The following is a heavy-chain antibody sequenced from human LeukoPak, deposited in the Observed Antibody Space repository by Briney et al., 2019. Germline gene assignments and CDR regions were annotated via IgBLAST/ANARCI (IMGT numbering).Heavy chain of an antibody. D-gene: IGHD3-10*01. V-gene: IGHV4-39*07. CDR2: IYYSGTT. Sequence: SETLSLTCTVSGGSISSSTYYWGWIRQPPGKGLEWIGSIYYSGTTYYNPSLRSRVTISVDTSKNQFSLKLSSVTAADTAVYYCARGGRYYSGSGSYSNYFDNWGQGTLVTVSS. CDR1: GGSISSSTYY. CDR3: ARGGRYYSGSGSYSNYFDN. J-gene: IGHJ4*02.